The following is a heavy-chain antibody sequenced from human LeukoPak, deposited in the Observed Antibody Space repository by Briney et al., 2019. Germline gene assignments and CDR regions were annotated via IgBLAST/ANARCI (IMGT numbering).Heavy chain of an antibody. Sequence: GGSLRLSCAASGFTFRDYTMNWVRQVPGRGPEWVANVNRDGSETYYLDSVKGRFTISKDNAKNSLYLQMNSLRAEDTALYHCARNNGMDVWGQGTTVIVSS. CDR3: ARNNGMDV. CDR1: GFTFRDYT. J-gene: IGHJ6*02. V-gene: IGHV3-7*03. CDR2: VNRDGSET.